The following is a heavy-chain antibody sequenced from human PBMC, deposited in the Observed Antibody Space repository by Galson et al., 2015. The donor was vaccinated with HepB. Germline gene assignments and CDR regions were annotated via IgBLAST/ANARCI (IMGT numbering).Heavy chain of an antibody. J-gene: IGHJ3*02. CDR2: ISYDGSNK. CDR1: GFTFSSYG. Sequence: SLRLSCAASGFTFSSYGMHWVRQAPGKGLEWVAVISYDGSNKYYADSVKGRFTISRDNSKNTLYLQMNSLRAEDTAVYYCAKVVIKGGTAMVDAFDIWGQGTMVTVSS. D-gene: IGHD5-18*01. CDR3: AKVVIKGGTAMVDAFDI. V-gene: IGHV3-30*18.